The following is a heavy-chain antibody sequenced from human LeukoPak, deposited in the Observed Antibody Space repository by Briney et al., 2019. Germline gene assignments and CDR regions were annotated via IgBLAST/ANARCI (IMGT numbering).Heavy chain of an antibody. Sequence: GGSLRLSCAASGFTFSGSALHWVRQASGKGLEWVGRIRSTANGYATAYAASVKGRFTISRDDSKNTAYLQMDSLKTEDTAVYYCARVVQSTDSSGFYLPEYFQHWGQGTLVTVSS. CDR2: IRSTANGYAT. D-gene: IGHD3-22*01. J-gene: IGHJ1*01. V-gene: IGHV3-73*01. CDR1: GFTFSGSA. CDR3: ARVVQSTDSSGFYLPEYFQH.